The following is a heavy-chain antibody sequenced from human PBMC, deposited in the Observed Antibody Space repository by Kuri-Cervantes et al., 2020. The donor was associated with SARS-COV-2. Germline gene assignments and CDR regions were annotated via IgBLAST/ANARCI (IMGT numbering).Heavy chain of an antibody. CDR2: INPSGGST. D-gene: IGHD2-2*02. CDR1: GGTFSSYA. CDR3: ARMSEGYCSSTSCYIKTGYYYYYGMDV. Sequence: ASVKVSCKASGGTFSSYAISWVRQAPGQGLEWMGIINPSGGSTSYAQKFQGRVTMTRDTSTSTVYMELSSLRSEDTAVYYCARMSEGYCSSTSCYIKTGYYYYYGMDVWGQGTTVTVSS. V-gene: IGHV1-46*01. J-gene: IGHJ6*02.